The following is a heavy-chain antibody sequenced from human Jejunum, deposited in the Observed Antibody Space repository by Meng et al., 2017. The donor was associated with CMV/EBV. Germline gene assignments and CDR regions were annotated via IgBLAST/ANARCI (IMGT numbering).Heavy chain of an antibody. CDR2: FYSSDTY. D-gene: IGHD1-26*01. CDR1: GGSINNYY. Sequence: QVQLQESGPGLGKPSETLSLPCTVSGGSINNYYWSWIRQSAGKGLEWIGRFYSSDTYNYHPSLNSRVTMSLDTSKKQFSLILSSVTAADTARYYCARGPGASTREGFDHWGLGTLVTVSS. CDR3: ARGPGASTREGFDH. V-gene: IGHV4-4*07. J-gene: IGHJ4*02.